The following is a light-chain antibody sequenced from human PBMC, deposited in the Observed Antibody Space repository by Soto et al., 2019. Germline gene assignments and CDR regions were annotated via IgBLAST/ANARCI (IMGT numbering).Light chain of an antibody. J-gene: IGKJ3*01. CDR2: DAS. Sequence: EIVLTQSPGTLSLSPGERATLSCRASQSVGNNLAWYQQKPGRAPRLLIYDASNRATGIPARFSGSGSGTDFTLTISSLEPEDFVVYYYQQRAIWPQFTFGPGTKVDIK. V-gene: IGKV3-11*01. CDR1: QSVGNN. CDR3: QQRAIWPQFT.